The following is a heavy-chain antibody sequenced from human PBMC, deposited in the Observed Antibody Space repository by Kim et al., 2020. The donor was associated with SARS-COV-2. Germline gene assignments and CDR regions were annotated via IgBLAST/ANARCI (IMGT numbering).Heavy chain of an antibody. Sequence: GGSLRLSCTASGFTFGDYAMSWVRQAPGKGLEWVGFIRSKAYGGTTEYAASVKGRFTISRDDSKSIAYLQMNSLKTEDTAVYYCTRVDRVLLWFGEFDAFDIWGQGTMVTVSS. J-gene: IGHJ3*02. D-gene: IGHD3-10*01. CDR2: IRSKAYGGTT. CDR3: TRVDRVLLWFGEFDAFDI. V-gene: IGHV3-49*04. CDR1: GFTFGDYA.